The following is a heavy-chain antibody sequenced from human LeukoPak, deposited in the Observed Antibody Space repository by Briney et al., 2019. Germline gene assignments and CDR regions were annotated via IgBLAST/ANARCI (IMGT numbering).Heavy chain of an antibody. CDR3: ARDMKGNLDY. V-gene: IGHV3-7*01. CDR2: INQDGGTR. Sequence: GGSLTLSCAASGFTFSNTWMAWVRQAPGKGPEWVANINQDGGTRQYADSVRGRFTISRDNAKNSLYLEMNSLRAEDTGLYHCARDMKGNLDYWGQGTLVTVSS. J-gene: IGHJ4*02. CDR1: GFTFSNTW. D-gene: IGHD3-16*01.